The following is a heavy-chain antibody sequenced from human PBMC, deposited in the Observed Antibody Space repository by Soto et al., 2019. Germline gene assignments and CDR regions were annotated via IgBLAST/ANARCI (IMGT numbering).Heavy chain of an antibody. CDR3: ARRGGLPVAGWFDP. CDR2: INHSGST. D-gene: IGHD6-19*01. CDR1: GGSFSCYY. V-gene: IGHV4-34*01. Sequence: PSETLSLTCAVYGGSFSCYYWSWIRQPPGKGLEWIGEINHSGSTNYNPSLKSRVTISVDTSKNQFSLKLSSVTAADTAVYYCARRGGLPVAGWFDPWGQGTLVTVSS. J-gene: IGHJ5*02.